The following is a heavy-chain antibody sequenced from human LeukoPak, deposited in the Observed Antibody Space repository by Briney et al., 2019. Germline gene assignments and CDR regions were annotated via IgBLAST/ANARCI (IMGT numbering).Heavy chain of an antibody. CDR2: IYSGGGT. D-gene: IGHD3-3*01. CDR1: GFTFSNTY. CDR3: ARGVPYDSWSGPHYSDY. V-gene: IGHV3-53*01. J-gene: IGHJ4*02. Sequence: GGSLRLSCAASGFTFSNTYMSWVRQAPGKGLEWVSLIYSGGGTYSADSVKGRFTISRDISKNTLYLQMNSLRAEDTAVYYCARGVPYDSWSGPHYSDYWGQGTLVTVSS.